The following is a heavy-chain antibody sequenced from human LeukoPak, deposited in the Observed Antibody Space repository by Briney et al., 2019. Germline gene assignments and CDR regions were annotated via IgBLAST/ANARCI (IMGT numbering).Heavy chain of an antibody. CDR3: ARGVGYDDTTGTYYGFFDY. V-gene: IGHV4-34*01. Sequence: SETLSLTCAVYGGSFSGYYWSWIRQPPGKGLEWIGEINHSGSTNYNPSLKSRVTISVDTSNNQFPLRLRSVTAADTAVYYCARGVGYDDTTGTYYGFFDYWGQGTLAIVSS. CDR1: GGSFSGYY. D-gene: IGHD3-9*01. J-gene: IGHJ4*02. CDR2: INHSGST.